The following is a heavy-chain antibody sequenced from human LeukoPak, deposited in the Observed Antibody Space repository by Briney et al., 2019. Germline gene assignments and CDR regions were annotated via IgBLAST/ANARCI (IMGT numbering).Heavy chain of an antibody. Sequence: ASVKVSCKASGYTFTSYAMNWVRQAPGQGLEWMGWINTNTGNPTYAQGFTGRFVFSLDTSVSTAYLQTSSLKAEDTAVYYCARDPGRYYDFWSGYTHDYWGQGTLVTVSS. D-gene: IGHD3-3*01. CDR3: ARDPGRYYDFWSGYTHDY. CDR2: INTNTGNP. CDR1: GYTFTSYA. V-gene: IGHV7-4-1*02. J-gene: IGHJ4*02.